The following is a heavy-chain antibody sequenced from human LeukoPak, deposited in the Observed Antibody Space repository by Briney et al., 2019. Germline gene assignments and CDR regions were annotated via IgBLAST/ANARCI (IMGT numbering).Heavy chain of an antibody. D-gene: IGHD5-18*01. CDR3: AREGVQLWSYDY. Sequence: GASVKVSCKASGYTFTGYYMHWVRQAPGQGLEWMGRINPNSGGTNYAQKFQGRGTMTRDTAISTAYMELSRLRSDDTAVYHCAREGVQLWSYDYWGQGTLVTVSS. CDR1: GYTFTGYY. V-gene: IGHV1-2*06. CDR2: INPNSGGT. J-gene: IGHJ4*02.